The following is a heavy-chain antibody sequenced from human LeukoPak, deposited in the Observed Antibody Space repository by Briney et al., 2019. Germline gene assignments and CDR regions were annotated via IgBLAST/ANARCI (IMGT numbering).Heavy chain of an antibody. V-gene: IGHV4-38-2*02. Sequence: SETLSLTCTVSGYSISSGYYWGWIRQPPGKGLEWIGSIYHSGSTYYNPSLKSRVTISVDTSKNQFSLKLSSVTAADTAVYYCARDPHYYDSSGYQYLSWFDPWGQGTLVTVSS. CDR1: GYSISSGYY. CDR2: IYHSGST. J-gene: IGHJ5*02. D-gene: IGHD3-22*01. CDR3: ARDPHYYDSSGYQYLSWFDP.